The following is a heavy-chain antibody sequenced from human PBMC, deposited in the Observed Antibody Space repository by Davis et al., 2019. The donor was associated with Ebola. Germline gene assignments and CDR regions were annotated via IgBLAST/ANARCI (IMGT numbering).Heavy chain of an antibody. D-gene: IGHD3-9*01. CDR3: ASGVPNNDWQHQFNY. CDR2: INTRSNAM. CDR1: GFTFSDYR. V-gene: IGHV3-48*02. Sequence: PGGSLRLSCAASGFTFSDYRMNWVRQSPGKGLEWISYINTRSNAMYYAGSVRGRFIIYRDNDRNSLDLQMNSLRDEDTAVYYCASGVPNNDWQHQFNYWGQGTLVTVSS. J-gene: IGHJ4*02.